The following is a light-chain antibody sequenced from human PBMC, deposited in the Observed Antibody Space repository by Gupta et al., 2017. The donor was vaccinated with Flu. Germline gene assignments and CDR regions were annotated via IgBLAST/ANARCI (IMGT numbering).Light chain of an antibody. CDR2: STS. J-gene: IGKJ4*01. CDR1: QDINNY. V-gene: IGKV1-33*01. CDR3: QQEDSLPIA. Sequence: DIQMTQSPSSLSASVGDRVTITCQASQDINNYLNWYQHKPGKAPELLIYSTSYLETGVPSRFSGSGSGTDFTFTISSLQPEDLATYYCQQEDSLPIAFGGGTKVEIK.